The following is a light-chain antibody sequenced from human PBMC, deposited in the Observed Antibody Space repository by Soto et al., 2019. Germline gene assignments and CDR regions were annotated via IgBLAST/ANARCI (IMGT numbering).Light chain of an antibody. CDR1: QSVGTN. CDR3: QQYSNWPRT. V-gene: IGKV3-15*01. J-gene: IGKJ2*01. CDR2: GAS. Sequence: ETLMTQSPATLSVYPGERATLSCRASQSVGTNLAWFQQKPDQPPRLLIYGASTRATDTPARFSGSGSGTEFTLTISSLQSEDCAVYYCQQYSNWPRTFGQGTKLQSK.